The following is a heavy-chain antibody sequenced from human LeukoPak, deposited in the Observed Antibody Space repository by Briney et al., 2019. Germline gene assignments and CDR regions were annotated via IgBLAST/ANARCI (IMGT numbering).Heavy chain of an antibody. D-gene: IGHD3-16*02. CDR1: GFTFSSYG. J-gene: IGHJ4*02. Sequence: GRSLRLSCAASGFTFSSYGMHWVRQAQGKGLEWVALIWYDGSSKHYADSVRGRFTISRDNSKNTLYLQMNSLRAEDTAVYYCARDFELSHWGQGTLVTVSS. CDR3: ARDFELSH. CDR2: IWYDGSSK. V-gene: IGHV3-33*01.